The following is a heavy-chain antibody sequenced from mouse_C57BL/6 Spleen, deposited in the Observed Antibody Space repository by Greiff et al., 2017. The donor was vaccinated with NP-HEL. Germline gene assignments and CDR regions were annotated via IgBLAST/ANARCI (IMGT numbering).Heavy chain of an antibody. CDR2: IYPSDSET. CDR3: ARPDGGYFDV. V-gene: IGHV1-61*01. CDR1: GYTFTSYW. Sequence: VQLQQPGAELVRPGSSVKLSCKASGYTFTSYWMDWVKQRPGQGLEWIGNIYPSDSETHYNQKFKDKATLTVDKSSSTAYMQLSSLTSEDSAVYYCARPDGGYFDVWGTGTTVTVSS. J-gene: IGHJ1*03.